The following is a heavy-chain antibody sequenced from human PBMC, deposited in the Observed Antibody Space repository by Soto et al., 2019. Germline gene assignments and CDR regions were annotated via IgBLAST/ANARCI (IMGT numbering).Heavy chain of an antibody. CDR3: AREDGGSPFDY. D-gene: IGHD1-26*01. CDR1: GFMFSGYA. J-gene: IGHJ4*02. V-gene: IGHV3-23*01. Sequence: EVQLLESGGGLVQPGGSLRLSCAASGFMFSGYAMTWVRQAPGKGLEWVSGISGTTGSTDYADSVKGRFTISRDNPRNTLYLQMPSRGAEDTAIYYCAREDGGSPFDYWGPGTLVTVSS. CDR2: ISGTTGST.